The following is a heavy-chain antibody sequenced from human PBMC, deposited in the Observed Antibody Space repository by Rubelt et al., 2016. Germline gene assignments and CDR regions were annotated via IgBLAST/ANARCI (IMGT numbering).Heavy chain of an antibody. V-gene: IGHV2-5*02. CDR1: GFSLNTGGVG. CDR3: ANRFPVYYDVLTGLYSDAFDM. J-gene: IGHJ3*02. Sequence: QITLKESGPTLVEPTQTLTLTCTFSGFSLNTGGVGVGWIRQPPGKALEWLALIYWDDDKRYSPSLKSRLTITKDTSQNQLVLIMTNMDPVDTATYYWANRFPVYYDVLTGLYSDAFDMWGQGTMVTVSS. D-gene: IGHD3-9*01. CDR2: IYWDDDK.